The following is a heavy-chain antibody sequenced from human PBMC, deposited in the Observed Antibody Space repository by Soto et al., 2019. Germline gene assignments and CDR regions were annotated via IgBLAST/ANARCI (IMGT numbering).Heavy chain of an antibody. CDR1: GFTVSTYG. D-gene: IGHD3-10*01. CDR2: ISRDGGTK. Sequence: QVQLVESGGGVVQPGRSLRLSCAVSGFTVSTYGMHWVRQAPGKGLEWVAVISRDGGTKYYADSVKDRFTISRDKSRNTLFLEMNSLRGDDMAVYYCTGEVASGYWGQGTLVTVSS. J-gene: IGHJ4*02. V-gene: IGHV3-30*03. CDR3: TGEVASGY.